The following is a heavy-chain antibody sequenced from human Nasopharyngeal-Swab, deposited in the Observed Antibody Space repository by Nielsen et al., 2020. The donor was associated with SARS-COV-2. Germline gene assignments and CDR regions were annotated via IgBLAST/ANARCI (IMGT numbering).Heavy chain of an antibody. J-gene: IGHJ4*02. Sequence: GGLLRLSWAAAGFTFSSYGMHWVRQAPGKGLEWVAVISYDGSNKYYADSVKGRFTISRDNSKNTLYLQMNSLRAEDTAVYYCAKAGAGSWYGDYWGQGTLVTVSS. CDR3: AKAGAGSWYGDY. CDR1: GFTFSSYG. CDR2: ISYDGSNK. V-gene: IGHV3-30*18. D-gene: IGHD6-13*01.